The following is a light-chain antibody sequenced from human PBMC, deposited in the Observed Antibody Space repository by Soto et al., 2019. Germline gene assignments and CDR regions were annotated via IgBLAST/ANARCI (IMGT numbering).Light chain of an antibody. CDR3: MQSLQTPLT. CDR2: LGS. J-gene: IGKJ4*01. Sequence: EIVMTQSPLSLPVTPGEPASISCRSSQSLLHSNGHNYLDWYVQKPGQSPQLLIYLGSNRTSGVPDRFSGSRSGADFTLKISRVEAEDVGIYYCMQSLQTPLTFGGGTRVDIK. CDR1: QSLLHSNGHNY. V-gene: IGKV2-28*01.